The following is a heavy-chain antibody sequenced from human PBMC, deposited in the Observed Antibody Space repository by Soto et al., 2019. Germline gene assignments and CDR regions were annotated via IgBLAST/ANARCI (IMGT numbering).Heavy chain of an antibody. CDR1: GYDCTSYA. CDR3: GRYDTILGTQEVDN. CDR2: ISVHSGYT. Sequence: VSLKVYCNGGGYDCTSYASPWDQQAPGQGLQWMGWISVHSGYTYYTQSLRGRLTMTKDTSTTTAYMDLRSLTADDTAVYYCGRYDTILGTQEVDNWGQGTPVTVSS. D-gene: IGHD3-3*01. V-gene: IGHV1-18*04. J-gene: IGHJ4*02.